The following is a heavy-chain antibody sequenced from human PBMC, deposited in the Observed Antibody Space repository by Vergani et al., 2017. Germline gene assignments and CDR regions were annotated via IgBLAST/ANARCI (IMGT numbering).Heavy chain of an antibody. J-gene: IGHJ3*02. V-gene: IGHV1-46*01. CDR1: GYTFTSYY. D-gene: IGHD6-19*01. Sequence: QVQLVQSGAEVKKPGASVKVSCKASGYTFTSYYMHWVRQAPGQGLEWMGIINPSGGSTSYAQKFQGRVTMTRDTSTSTVYMELSSLRSEDAAVYYCARVAVAGTWAFDIWGQGTMVTVSS. CDR3: ARVAVAGTWAFDI. CDR2: INPSGGST.